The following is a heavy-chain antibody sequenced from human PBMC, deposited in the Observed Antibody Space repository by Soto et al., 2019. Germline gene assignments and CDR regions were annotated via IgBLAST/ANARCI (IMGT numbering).Heavy chain of an antibody. CDR1: GFTFSSHA. D-gene: IGHD6-13*01. CDR3: ARDPEAAGTVNWFDP. V-gene: IGHV3-23*01. Sequence: EVQLLESGGGLVQPGGSLRLSCAASGFTFSSHAMTWVSQAPGKGLEWASGISNSGGSTYYADSVKGRFTISRDNSKNTLYLQMSSLRAEDTAVYYCARDPEAAGTVNWFDPWGQGTLVTVSS. J-gene: IGHJ5*02. CDR2: ISNSGGST.